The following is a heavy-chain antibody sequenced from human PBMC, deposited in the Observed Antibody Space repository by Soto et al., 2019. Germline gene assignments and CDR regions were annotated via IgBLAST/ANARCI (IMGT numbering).Heavy chain of an antibody. CDR1: GFTFSGYA. V-gene: IGHV3-23*01. CDR3: AKDLWKYFDWNLDY. Sequence: EVQLLESGGGLVQPGGSLRLSCAASGFTFSGYAMSWVRQAPGKGLEWVSAISGSGGSTYYADSVKGRFTISRDNSKNTLYLQMNSLRAEDTAVYYCAKDLWKYFDWNLDYWGQGTLVTVSS. CDR2: ISGSGGST. D-gene: IGHD3-9*01. J-gene: IGHJ4*02.